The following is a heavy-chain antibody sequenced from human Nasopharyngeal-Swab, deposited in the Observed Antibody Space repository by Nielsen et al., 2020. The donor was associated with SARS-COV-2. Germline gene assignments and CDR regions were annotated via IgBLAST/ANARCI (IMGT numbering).Heavy chain of an antibody. CDR1: GYTFTSYD. CDR2: TQLNNAKT. J-gene: IGHJ4*02. Sequence: ASVKVSCKASGYTFTSYDINWVRQAPGHGLEWLGRTQLNNAKTVYAQKFQGRVTMTWNTSITTAYMRLSGLRSDDTAVYFCARLGAAGDFDYWGQGTLVTVSS. V-gene: IGHV1-8*01. D-gene: IGHD6-13*01. CDR3: ARLGAAGDFDY.